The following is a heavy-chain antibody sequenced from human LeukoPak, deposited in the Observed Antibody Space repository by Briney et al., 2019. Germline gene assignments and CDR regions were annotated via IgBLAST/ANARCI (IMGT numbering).Heavy chain of an antibody. CDR3: ARDRSYSFFDY. D-gene: IGHD2-21*01. Sequence: GRSLRLSCAASGITFGSYAMHWVRQAPGKWLEWVSAISYDGSDEFYADPVKGRFTVSRDNSKSTLYLQMNSLRPEDTAVYYCARDRSYSFFDYWGQGTLVTVSS. CDR1: GITFGSYA. V-gene: IGHV3-30*04. CDR2: ISYDGSDE. J-gene: IGHJ4*02.